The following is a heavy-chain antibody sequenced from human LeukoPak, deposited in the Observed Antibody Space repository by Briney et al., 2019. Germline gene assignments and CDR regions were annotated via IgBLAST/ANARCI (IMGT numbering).Heavy chain of an antibody. Sequence: GGSLRLSCAASGFTVNSNYMSWVRQAPGKGLEWVSVIYSGGSTYYADSVKGRFTISRDNSKNTLYLQMNSLRAEDTAVYYCARESYDSSGWEALVIWGQGTMVTVSS. CDR2: IYSGGST. CDR1: GFTVNSNY. D-gene: IGHD3-22*01. CDR3: ARESYDSSGWEALVI. J-gene: IGHJ3*02. V-gene: IGHV3-53*01.